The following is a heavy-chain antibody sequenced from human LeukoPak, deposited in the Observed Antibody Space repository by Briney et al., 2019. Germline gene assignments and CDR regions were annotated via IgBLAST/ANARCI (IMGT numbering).Heavy chain of an antibody. J-gene: IGHJ6*02. V-gene: IGHV3-15*01. CDR1: GFTFSNAW. CDR2: IKSKTDGGTT. D-gene: IGHD5-24*01. CDR3: TTGTDRRDGYNYYYYYYGMDV. Sequence: GGSLRLSCAASGFTFSNAWMSWVRQAPGKGLEWVGRIKSKTDGGTTDYAAPVKGRFTISRDDSKNTLYLQMNSLKTEDTAVYYCTTGTDRRDGYNYYYYYYGMDVWGQGTTVTVSS.